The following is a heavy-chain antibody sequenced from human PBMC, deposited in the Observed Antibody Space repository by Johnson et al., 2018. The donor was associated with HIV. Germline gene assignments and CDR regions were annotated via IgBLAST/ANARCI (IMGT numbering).Heavy chain of an antibody. J-gene: IGHJ3*02. CDR2: IGSAGGT. V-gene: IGHV3-13*01. Sequence: VQLVESGGGVVQPGGSLRLSCAVSGFTFSSYDMNWVRQGPGKGLEWVSVIGSAGGTYYPGSVKGRFTISRENAKNTLYLQMNSLRAGDTAVYYCARETGWDDAFDIWGQGTMVTVSS. D-gene: IGHD1-26*01. CDR1: GFTFSSYD. CDR3: ARETGWDDAFDI.